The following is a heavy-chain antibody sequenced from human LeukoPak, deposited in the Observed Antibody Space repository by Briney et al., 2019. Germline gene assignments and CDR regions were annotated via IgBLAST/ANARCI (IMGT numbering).Heavy chain of an antibody. Sequence: SVKVSCKASGGTFSSYAISWVRQAPGQGLEWMGGIIPIFGTANYAQKFQGRVTITTDESTSTAYMELSSLRSEDTAVYYCAREGFYYDSTSISDGAFDIWGQGTMVTVSS. CDR1: GGTFSSYA. CDR3: AREGFYYDSTSISDGAFDI. V-gene: IGHV1-69*05. J-gene: IGHJ3*02. D-gene: IGHD3-22*01. CDR2: IIPIFGTA.